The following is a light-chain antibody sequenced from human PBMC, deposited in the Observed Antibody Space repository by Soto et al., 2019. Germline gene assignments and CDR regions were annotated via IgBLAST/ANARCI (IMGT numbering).Light chain of an antibody. CDR3: QQYESVPST. CDR2: NSS. V-gene: IGKV1-5*01. CDR1: QSLXTR. J-gene: IGKJ5*01. Sequence: IQLTHSTSALCASGAESVTIRCRASQSLXTRFAWYQQKSGRAPKILTDNSSSFERGCPSSLSGSGSGTDFSLTSSRPNPADCVKYFFQQYESVPSTFGQGTRLEIK.